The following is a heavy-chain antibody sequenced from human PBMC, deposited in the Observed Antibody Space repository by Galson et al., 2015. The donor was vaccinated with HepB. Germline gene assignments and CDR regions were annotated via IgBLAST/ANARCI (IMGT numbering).Heavy chain of an antibody. Sequence: SVKVSCKASGGTFTSYTLSWVRQAPGQGLEWMGRIIPILGTPKYAQNFQGRVTITADKSTSTVYMELSSLRSEDAAVYYCARGDFTGECHASYLGQGTLVTASS. CDR1: GGTFTSYT. V-gene: IGHV1-69*08. CDR2: IIPILGTP. CDR3: ARGDFTGECHASY. J-gene: IGHJ4*02. D-gene: IGHD3-3*01.